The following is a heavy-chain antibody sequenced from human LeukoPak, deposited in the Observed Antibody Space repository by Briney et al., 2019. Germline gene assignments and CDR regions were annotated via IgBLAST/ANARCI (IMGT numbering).Heavy chain of an antibody. CDR3: AKGLASGWYGGFGY. J-gene: IGHJ4*02. CDR2: ISYDGSNK. Sequence: GGSLRLSCAASGFTFSSYGMHWVRQAPGKGLEWVAVISYDGSNKYYADSVKGRFTISRDNSKNTLYLQMNSLRAENTAVYYCAKGLASGWYGGFGYWGQGTLVTVSS. D-gene: IGHD6-19*01. V-gene: IGHV3-30*18. CDR1: GFTFSSYG.